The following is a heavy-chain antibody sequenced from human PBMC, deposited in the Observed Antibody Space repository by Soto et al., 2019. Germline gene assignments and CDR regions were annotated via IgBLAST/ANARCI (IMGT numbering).Heavy chain of an antibody. J-gene: IGHJ4*02. D-gene: IGHD6-13*01. CDR2: ISAYNGNT. CDR3: ARTKAGNFDY. V-gene: IGHV1-18*04. CDR1: GYTFTSYC. Sequence: ASVKVSCKASGYTFTSYCISWVPQAPGQGLEWMGWISAYNGNTLYAQKLQGRVTMTTDTSTSTAYMALRSLRSDDTAVYYCARTKAGNFDYWGQGTLVTVSS.